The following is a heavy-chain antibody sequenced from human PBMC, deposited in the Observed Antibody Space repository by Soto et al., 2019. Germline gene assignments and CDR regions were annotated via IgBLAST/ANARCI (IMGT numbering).Heavy chain of an antibody. CDR3: ARDGGDDYGVKFDY. J-gene: IGHJ4*02. V-gene: IGHV3-66*01. D-gene: IGHD4-17*01. Sequence: EGQLVESGGGLVQPGGSLRLPCAASGFTVSSNYMSWVRQAPGKGLEWVSVIYSSGNTYYADSMKGRFTISRDNSKSTLYLQMNSLRAEDTAVYYCARDGGDDYGVKFDYWGRGTLVTVSS. CDR1: GFTVSSNY. CDR2: IYSSGNT.